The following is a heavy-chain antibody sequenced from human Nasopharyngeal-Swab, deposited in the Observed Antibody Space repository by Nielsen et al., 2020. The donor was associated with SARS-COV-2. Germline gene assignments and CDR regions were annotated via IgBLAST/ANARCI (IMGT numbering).Heavy chain of an antibody. CDR3: ARERDGMDV. V-gene: IGHV3-48*03. Sequence: GGSLRLSCAASGFTFSSYEMNWVRQAPGKGLEWVSYISSSGSTIYYTDSVKGRFTISRDNAKNSLYLQMNSLRAEDTAVYYCARERDGMDVWGQGTTVTVSS. J-gene: IGHJ6*02. CDR1: GFTFSSYE. CDR2: ISSSGSTI.